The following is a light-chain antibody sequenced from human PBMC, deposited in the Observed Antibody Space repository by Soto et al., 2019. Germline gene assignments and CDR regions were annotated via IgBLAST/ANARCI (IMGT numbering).Light chain of an antibody. Sequence: QSVLTQPASVSGSPGQSITISCTGTSSDVGGYNYVSWYQQHPGKAPKLMIYDVNNRPSGVSNRFSGSKSGSTASLTISGLQAEDEADYYCSSYTHSIYVSGTGTKVTVL. J-gene: IGLJ1*01. CDR1: SSDVGGYNY. CDR3: SSYTHSIYV. V-gene: IGLV2-14*01. CDR2: DVN.